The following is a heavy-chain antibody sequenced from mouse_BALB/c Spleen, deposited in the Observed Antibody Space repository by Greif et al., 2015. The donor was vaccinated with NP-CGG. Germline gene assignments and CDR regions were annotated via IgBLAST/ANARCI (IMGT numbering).Heavy chain of an antibody. D-gene: IGHD2-10*02. CDR3: AKQYGNTAWFAY. Sequence: QVQLQQSGAELAKPGASVKMSCKASGYPFTSYWMHWVKQRPGQGLEWIGYINPSTGYTEYNQKFKDKATLTADKSSSTAYMQLSSLTSEDSAVYYCAKQYGNTAWFAYWGQGTLVTVSA. V-gene: IGHV1-7*01. J-gene: IGHJ3*01. CDR2: INPSTGYT. CDR1: GYPFTSYW.